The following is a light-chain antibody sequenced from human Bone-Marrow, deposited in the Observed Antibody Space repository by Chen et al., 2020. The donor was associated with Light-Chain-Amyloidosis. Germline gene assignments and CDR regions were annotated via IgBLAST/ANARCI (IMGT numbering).Light chain of an antibody. CDR3: QQYNNWPPVT. V-gene: IGKV3-15*01. CDR1: QSVSSN. J-gene: IGKJ2*01. CDR2: GAS. Sequence: EIVMTQSPATLSVSPGERATLSCRASQSVSSNLAWYQQKPGQAPRLLIYGASTRATGIPARFSGSESGTEFTLTISRMQSEDFAVYYCQQYNNWPPVTFGQGTKLEIK.